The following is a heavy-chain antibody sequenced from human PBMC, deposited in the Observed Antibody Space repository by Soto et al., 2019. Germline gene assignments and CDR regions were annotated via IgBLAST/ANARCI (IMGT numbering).Heavy chain of an antibody. J-gene: IGHJ6*03. V-gene: IGHV1-2*04. CDR2: INPNSGGT. Sequence: ASVKVSCKASGYTFTGYYMHWVRQAPGQGLEWMGWINPNSGGTNYAQKFQGWVTMTRDTSISTAYMELSRLRSDDTAVYYCARSPTVITSFDYYYYMDVWGKGTTVTVSS. D-gene: IGHD4-17*01. CDR1: GYTFTGYY. CDR3: ARSPTVITSFDYYYYMDV.